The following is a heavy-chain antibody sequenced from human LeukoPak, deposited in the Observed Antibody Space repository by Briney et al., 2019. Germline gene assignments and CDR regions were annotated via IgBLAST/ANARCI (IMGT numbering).Heavy chain of an antibody. J-gene: IGHJ3*02. Sequence: GGSLRLSCAASRFTFCSYAMLGVRRVPGKGLEWVAVISYDGSNKYYADSVKGRFTISRDNSKNTLYLQMNSLRAEDTAVYYCARDPAPHYYGSGSYAFDIGGQGTMVTVPS. V-gene: IGHV3-30-3*01. D-gene: IGHD3-10*01. CDR1: RFTFCSYA. CDR3: ARDPAPHYYGSGSYAFDI. CDR2: ISYDGSNK.